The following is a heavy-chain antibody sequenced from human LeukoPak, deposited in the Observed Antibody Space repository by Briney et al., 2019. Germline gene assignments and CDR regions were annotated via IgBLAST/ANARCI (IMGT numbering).Heavy chain of an antibody. CDR2: IYFSGST. Sequence: SETLSLTCTVSGGSISSGGYYWSWTRQHPGKGLEWIGCIYFSGSTYYNPSLKSRVTISVDTSKNQFSLQLSSVTAADTAVYYCARDYYGGNPGYYFDHWGQGTLVTVSS. CDR3: ARDYYGGNPGYYFDH. V-gene: IGHV4-31*03. CDR1: GGSISSGGYY. D-gene: IGHD4-23*01. J-gene: IGHJ4*02.